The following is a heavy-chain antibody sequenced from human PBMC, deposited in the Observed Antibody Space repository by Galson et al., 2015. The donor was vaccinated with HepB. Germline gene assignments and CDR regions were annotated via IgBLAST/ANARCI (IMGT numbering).Heavy chain of an antibody. CDR3: VKEGSWFGGDWFDP. J-gene: IGHJ5*02. V-gene: IGHV3-23*01. CDR1: GFIFRHHA. Sequence: SLRLSCAGSGFIFRHHAMAWIRQAPGKGLEWVSGINGRGSTRCCSDAVKGRFSISRDNSKDTVFLQMANLRAEDTAVYYCVKEGSWFGGDWFDPWGQGALVTVS. CDR2: INGRGSTR. D-gene: IGHD3-16*01.